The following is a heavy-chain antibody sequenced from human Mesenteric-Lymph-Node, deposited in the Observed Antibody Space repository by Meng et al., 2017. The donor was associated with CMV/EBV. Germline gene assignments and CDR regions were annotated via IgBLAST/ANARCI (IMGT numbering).Heavy chain of an antibody. Sequence: GESLKISCAASGFTFRSHDMNWVRQAPGKGLEWISHIKSGGHIMYYADSVKGRFTISRDNANNSLYLQMNSLRAEDTAVYYCARIPLYDFWSGYHYAMDVWGQGTTVTVSS. CDR3: ARIPLYDFWSGYHYAMDV. D-gene: IGHD3-3*01. CDR2: IKSGGHIM. CDR1: GFTFRSHD. V-gene: IGHV3-48*03. J-gene: IGHJ6*02.